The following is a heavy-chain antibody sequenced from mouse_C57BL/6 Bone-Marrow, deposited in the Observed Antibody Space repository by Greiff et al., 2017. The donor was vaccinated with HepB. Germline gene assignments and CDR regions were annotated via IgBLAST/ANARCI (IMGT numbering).Heavy chain of an antibody. CDR3: ARQGWDWYFDV. J-gene: IGHJ1*03. V-gene: IGHV5-9*01. Sequence: EVHLVESGGGLVKPGGSLKLSCAASGFTFSSYTMSWVRQTPEKRLEWVATISGGGGNTYYPDSVKGRFTISRDNAKNTLYLQMSSLRSEDTALYYCARQGWDWYFDVWGTGTTVTVSS. D-gene: IGHD1-1*02. CDR2: ISGGGGNT. CDR1: GFTFSSYT.